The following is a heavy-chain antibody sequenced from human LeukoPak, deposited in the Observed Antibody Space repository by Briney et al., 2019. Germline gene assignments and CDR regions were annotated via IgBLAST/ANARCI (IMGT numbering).Heavy chain of an antibody. D-gene: IGHD3-10*01. Sequence: GGFLRLSCAASGFTFKNYAMSWVRQAPGKGLEWASTIGGNSGYTYYSDSVKGRFTISRDNSRNTLYLQMTSLRVDDTAVYFCATERPFSSGTYYNAWGQGTLVIVSS. CDR3: ATERPFSSGTYYNA. CDR2: IGGNSGYT. V-gene: IGHV3-23*01. CDR1: GFTFKNYA. J-gene: IGHJ5*02.